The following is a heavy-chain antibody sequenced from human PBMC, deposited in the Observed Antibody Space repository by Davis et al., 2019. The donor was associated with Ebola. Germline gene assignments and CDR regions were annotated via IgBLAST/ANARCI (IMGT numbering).Heavy chain of an antibody. V-gene: IGHV1-2*04. J-gene: IGHJ4*02. CDR1: GYTFTSYC. Sequence: ASVKVSCKASGYTFTSYCISWVRQAPGQGLEWMGWINPNSGGTNYAQKFQGWVTMTRDTSISTAYMELSSLRSEDTAVYYCARELGGVIVLSFDYWGQGTLVTVSS. CDR2: INPNSGGT. D-gene: IGHD3-16*02. CDR3: ARELGGVIVLSFDY.